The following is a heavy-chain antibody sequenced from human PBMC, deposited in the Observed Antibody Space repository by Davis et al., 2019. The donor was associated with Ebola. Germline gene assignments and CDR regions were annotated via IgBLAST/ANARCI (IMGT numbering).Heavy chain of an antibody. Sequence: GESLKISCAASGFTFSNAWMSWVRQAPGKGLEWVGRIKSKTDGGTTDYAAPVKGRFTISRDDSKNTLYLQMNSLKTEDTAVYYCKTARPTMDQKYNWFDPWGQGTLVTVSS. CDR2: IKSKTDGGTT. D-gene: IGHD3/OR15-3a*01. CDR3: KTARPTMDQKYNWFDP. V-gene: IGHV3-15*01. CDR1: GFTFSNAW. J-gene: IGHJ5*02.